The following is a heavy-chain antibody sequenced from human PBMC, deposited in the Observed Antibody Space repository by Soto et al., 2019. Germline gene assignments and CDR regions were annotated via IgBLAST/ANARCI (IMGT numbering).Heavy chain of an antibody. CDR3: ARGGSGMDYDFWSGYATTKWFDP. D-gene: IGHD3-3*01. J-gene: IGHJ5*02. CDR1: GGSISSGGYY. V-gene: IGHV4-31*03. Sequence: ASETLSLTCTVSGGSISSGGYYWSWIRQHPGKGLEWIGYIYYSGSTYYNPSLKSRVTISVDTSKNQFSLKLSSVTAADTAVYYCARGGSGMDYDFWSGYATTKWFDPWGQGTLVTVSS. CDR2: IYYSGST.